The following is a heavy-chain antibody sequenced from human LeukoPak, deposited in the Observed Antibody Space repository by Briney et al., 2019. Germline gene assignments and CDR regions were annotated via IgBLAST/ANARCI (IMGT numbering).Heavy chain of an antibody. CDR3: ARDPGVVTVLPTSSDY. D-gene: IGHD4-23*01. CDR2: IKQDGSEK. J-gene: IGHJ4*02. Sequence: GGSLRLSCAASGFTFSSYWMSWVRQAPGRGLEWVANIKQDGSEKYYVDSVKGRFTISRDNAKNSLYLQMNSLRAEDTAVYYCARDPGVVTVLPTSSDYWGQGTLVTVSS. CDR1: GFTFSSYW. V-gene: IGHV3-7*01.